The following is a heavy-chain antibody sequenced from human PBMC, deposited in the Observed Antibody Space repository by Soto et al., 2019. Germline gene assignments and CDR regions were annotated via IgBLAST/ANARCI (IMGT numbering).Heavy chain of an antibody. Sequence: EVQLVESGGGLVQPGGSLRLSCAASGFTFSTYWMYWVRQAPGKGLVWVSRTNSDGSDTSYADSVKGRFTISRDNAKNTLYLQMNSLRAEDPAAYYCARDRRSSLFDYWGQGTLVTVSS. CDR2: TNSDGSDT. V-gene: IGHV3-74*01. CDR1: GFTFSTYW. J-gene: IGHJ4*02. D-gene: IGHD6-6*01. CDR3: ARDRRSSLFDY.